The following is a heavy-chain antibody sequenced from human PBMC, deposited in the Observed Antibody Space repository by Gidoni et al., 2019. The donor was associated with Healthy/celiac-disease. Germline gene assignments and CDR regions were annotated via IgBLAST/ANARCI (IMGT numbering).Heavy chain of an antibody. CDR3: ARGSGYCSSTSCYEADY. CDR1: GYTSPGQY. D-gene: IGHD2-2*01. Sequence: QVQLVQTGAEVKKPGASVKVSCTASGYTSPGQYMHWVRQAPGQGLEWMGWINPKSGSTNYAQKCQGRVTMTRDTSISTAYMELSRLRSDDTAVYYCARGSGYCSSTSCYEADYWGQGTLVTVSS. V-gene: IGHV1-2*02. J-gene: IGHJ4*02. CDR2: INPKSGST.